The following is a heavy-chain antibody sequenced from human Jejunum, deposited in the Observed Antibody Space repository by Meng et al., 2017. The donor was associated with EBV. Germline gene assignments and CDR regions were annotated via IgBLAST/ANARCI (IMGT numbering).Heavy chain of an antibody. D-gene: IGHD1-26*01. CDR2: INTKTGNP. V-gene: IGHV7-4-1*02. CDR3: ARAVVGSTSLDY. CDR1: GYTFTNYA. J-gene: IGHJ4*02. Sequence: GEVVQSGSELRKPGASVKISCKTSGYTFTNYAMNWVRQAPGQGLEWMAWINTKTGNPAYAQGFTGRFVFSLDMSVTTIYLQISSLEAEDTAIYYCARAVVGSTSLDYWGQGTLVTVSS.